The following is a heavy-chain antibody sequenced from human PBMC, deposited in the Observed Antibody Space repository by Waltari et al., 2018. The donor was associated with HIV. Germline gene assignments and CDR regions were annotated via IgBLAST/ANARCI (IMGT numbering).Heavy chain of an antibody. V-gene: IGHV3-30*02. CDR3: AKNGATLTTSSYYYYYGMDV. CDR1: GFTFSGYD. CDR2: MRFDGSSK. Sequence: QVQLVESGGGVVQPGGSLRLSCGASGFTFSGYDMHWFGQAPGKGLEWVTYMRFDGSSKNDADSVKGRFTISRDNSKNTVYLQMNSLRPEDTAVYFCAKNGATLTTSSYYYYYGMDVWGQGTTVTVSS. J-gene: IGHJ6*02. D-gene: IGHD4-4*01.